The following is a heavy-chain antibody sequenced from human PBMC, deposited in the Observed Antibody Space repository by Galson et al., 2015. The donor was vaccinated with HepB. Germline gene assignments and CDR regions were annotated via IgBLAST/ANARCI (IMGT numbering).Heavy chain of an antibody. CDR1: GFSLTTSGEA. J-gene: IGHJ5*02. Sequence: PALVKPTQTLTLTCIFSGFSLTTSGEAVGYYRQPPGKALEWLALLYWNEDKRYNSFLKSRLTITKDISKNEVVLTMTDMDPVDTATYYCSRRGGAWSQGTLVTVSS. CDR2: LYWNEDK. V-gene: IGHV2-5*01. D-gene: IGHD3-10*01. CDR3: SRRGGA.